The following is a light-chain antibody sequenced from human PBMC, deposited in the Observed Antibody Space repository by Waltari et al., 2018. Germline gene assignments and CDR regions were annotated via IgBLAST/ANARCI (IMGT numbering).Light chain of an antibody. CDR1: QSVSSSY. CDR2: GAS. J-gene: IGKJ2*01. Sequence: EIVLTQSPGTLSLSPGERVTLSCRASQSVSSSYLAWYQHKPGQPPRLLISGASSRAPGIPDRFSGSESGTDFTLVINRLEPEDFAVYFCQQYGDSPYTFGQGTKLEIK. CDR3: QQYGDSPYT. V-gene: IGKV3-20*01.